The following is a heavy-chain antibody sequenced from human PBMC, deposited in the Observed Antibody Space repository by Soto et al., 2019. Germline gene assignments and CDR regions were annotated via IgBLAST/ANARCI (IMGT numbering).Heavy chain of an antibody. CDR3: ARDEYYYASSGYYRFDQ. J-gene: IGHJ4*02. Sequence: GGSLRLSCAASGFTLSNFAMSWVRQAPGTGLEWVAVISDRGGSTDYAASVKGRFTISRDNSNNTVYLQMNNLRAEDTAVYYCARDEYYYASSGYYRFDQWGKGTRVTVS. D-gene: IGHD3-22*01. CDR1: GFTLSNFA. V-gene: IGHV3-23*01. CDR2: ISDRGGST.